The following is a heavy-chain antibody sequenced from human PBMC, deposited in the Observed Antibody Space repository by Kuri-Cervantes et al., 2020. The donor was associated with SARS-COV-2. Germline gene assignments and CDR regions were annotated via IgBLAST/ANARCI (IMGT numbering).Heavy chain of an antibody. J-gene: IGHJ2*01. CDR2: ISSSSSYI. CDR3: ASTQISYGGNSGSYWYFDL. D-gene: IGHD4-23*01. V-gene: IGHV3-21*04. CDR1: GFTFSSYS. Sequence: GGSLRLSCAASGFTFSSYSMNWVRQAPGKGLEWVSSISSSSSYIYYADSVKGRFTISRDNSKNTLYLQMNSLRAEDTAVYYCASTQISYGGNSGSYWYFDLWGRGTLVTVSS.